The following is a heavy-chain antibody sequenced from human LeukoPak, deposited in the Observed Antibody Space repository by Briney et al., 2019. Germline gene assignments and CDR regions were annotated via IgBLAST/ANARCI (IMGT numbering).Heavy chain of an antibody. J-gene: IGHJ1*01. CDR2: INPNSGRT. D-gene: IGHD2-2*01. Sequence: ASVKVFCKASGYTSTGYYMHWVLQAPVQGLEWLRRINPNSGRTNYAHKFHGRLTKTRDTSISTTYMVLLRLRSDDTAVYSCARDAGDIVVVPAAFQHWGQGTLVTVSS. CDR3: ARDAGDIVVVPAAFQH. CDR1: GYTSTGYY. V-gene: IGHV1-2*06.